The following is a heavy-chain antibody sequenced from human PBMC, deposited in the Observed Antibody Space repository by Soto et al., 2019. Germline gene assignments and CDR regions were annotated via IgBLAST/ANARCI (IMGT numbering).Heavy chain of an antibody. Sequence: GGSLRLSCGASGFSVKRYWMHWVRQAPGKGLVWLSRFGGDENYTDYADSVRGRFTISRGIAKNTIYLQMNSLRAEDTAVYYCGKGKELGVVRYGLDAWGQGTTVTVSS. V-gene: IGHV3-74*01. D-gene: IGHD3-3*01. J-gene: IGHJ6*02. CDR1: GFSVKRYW. CDR3: GKGKELGVVRYGLDA. CDR2: FGGDENYT.